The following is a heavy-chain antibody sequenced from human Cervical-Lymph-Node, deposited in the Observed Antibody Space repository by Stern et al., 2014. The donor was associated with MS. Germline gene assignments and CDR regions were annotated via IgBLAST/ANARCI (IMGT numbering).Heavy chain of an antibody. CDR1: GGNFSTEK. CDR2: IIPIFGTA. D-gene: IGHD5-12*01. CDR3: ARLGSGYDSSYLDF. J-gene: IGHJ4*02. Sequence: QIQMVQSGSEAKKPGASVKVSCQVSGGNFSTEKISWGRKAPGQGLEWMGAIIPIFGTADYAQRFQDRVTIIADESTSEVHMELSSLRSEDTGVYYCARLGSGYDSSYLDFWGQGTLVTVSS. V-gene: IGHV1-69*01.